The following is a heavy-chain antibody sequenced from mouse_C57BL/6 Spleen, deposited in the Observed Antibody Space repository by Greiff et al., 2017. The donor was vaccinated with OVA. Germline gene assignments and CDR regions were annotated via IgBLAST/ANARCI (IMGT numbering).Heavy chain of an antibody. J-gene: IGHJ2*01. Sequence: EVQLQESGPGLVKPSQSLSLTCSVTGYSITSGYYWNWLRQFPGNKLEWMGYISYDGSNNYNPSLKNRISITLDTSKNQFFLKLNSVTTEDAATYYCAREGDYNYFDVWGKGTTLTVSS. V-gene: IGHV3-6*01. D-gene: IGHD2-4*01. CDR2: ISYDGSN. CDR1: GYSITSGYY. CDR3: AREGDYNYFDV.